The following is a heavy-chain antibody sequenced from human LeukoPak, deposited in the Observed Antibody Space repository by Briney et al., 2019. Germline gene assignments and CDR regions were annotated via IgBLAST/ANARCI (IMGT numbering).Heavy chain of an antibody. CDR3: ARDLPYNYDILTGYFRWFDP. CDR2: INHSEST. J-gene: IGHJ5*02. CDR1: GGSFSGYY. D-gene: IGHD3-9*01. V-gene: IGHV4-34*01. Sequence: PSETLSLTCAVYGGSFSGYYWSWIRQPPGKGLEWIGEINHSESTNYNPSLKSRVTISVDTSKNQFSLKLSSVTAADTAVYYCARDLPYNYDILTGYFRWFDPWGQGTLVTVSS.